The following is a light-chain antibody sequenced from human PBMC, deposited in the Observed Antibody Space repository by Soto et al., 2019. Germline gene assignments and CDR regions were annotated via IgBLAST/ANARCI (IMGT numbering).Light chain of an antibody. CDR3: VQDSNCPLT. J-gene: IGKJ4*01. CDR1: QGIGND. CDR2: AAS. V-gene: IGKV1-6*01. Sequence: AIQMTQSPSSLSASVGDRVTITCRASQGIGNDVGWYQQKPGKAPKLLIYAASSLQSGVPSRFSGSGSGTAFTPTISGLQPEALATYYCVQDSNCPLTFGGGTKVEIK.